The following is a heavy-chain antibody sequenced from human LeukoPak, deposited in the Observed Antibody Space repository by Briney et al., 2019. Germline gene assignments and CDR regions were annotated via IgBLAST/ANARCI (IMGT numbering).Heavy chain of an antibody. D-gene: IGHD4-11*01. CDR2: IHHSGTT. CDR3: TSATDYKIDY. J-gene: IGHJ4*02. CDR1: GDSISSNKW. Sequence: SGTLSLTCAVSGDSISSNKWWTWVRQPPGKGLEWIGDIHHSGTTTYNASLKSRVTLSVDKSKNQCSLTLSSVTAADTAIYYCTSATDYKIDYWGQGTLVIVSS. V-gene: IGHV4-4*02.